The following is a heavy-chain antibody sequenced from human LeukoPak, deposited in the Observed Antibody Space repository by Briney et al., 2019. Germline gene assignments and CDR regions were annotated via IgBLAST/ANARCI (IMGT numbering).Heavy chain of an antibody. CDR1: GGSISSGDYY. Sequence: SQTLSLTCTVSGGSISSGDYYWSWIRQPPGKGLEWIGYIYYSGSTYYNPSLKSRVAISVDTSKNQVSLKLSSVTAADTAVYYCARDSATVVTDDAFDIWGQGTMVTVSS. V-gene: IGHV4-30-4*08. CDR3: ARDSATVVTDDAFDI. J-gene: IGHJ3*02. D-gene: IGHD4-23*01. CDR2: IYYSGST.